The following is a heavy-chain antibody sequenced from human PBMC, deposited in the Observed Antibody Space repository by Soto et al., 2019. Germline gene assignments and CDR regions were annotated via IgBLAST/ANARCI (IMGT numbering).Heavy chain of an antibody. CDR1: GYTFTGYY. CDR2: INPNSGGT. J-gene: IGHJ6*02. V-gene: IGHV1-2*02. Sequence: ASVKVSCKASGYTFTGYYMHWVRQAPGQGLEWMGWINPNSGGTNYAQKFQGRVTMTRDTSISTAYMELSRLRSDDTAVYYCARVDYSNYVPYYGMDVWGQGTTVTVYS. CDR3: ARVDYSNYVPYYGMDV. D-gene: IGHD4-4*01.